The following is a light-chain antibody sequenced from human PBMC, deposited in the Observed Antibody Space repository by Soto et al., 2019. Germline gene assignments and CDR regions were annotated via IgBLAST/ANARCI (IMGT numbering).Light chain of an antibody. J-gene: IGLJ1*01. CDR1: RRDVGGYNY. CDR2: EVT. CDR3: SSYVGSDVFV. Sequence: QSVLTQPPSASGSPGQSVRISCTGTRRDVGGYNYVAWYQQHPGKAPKLMFYEVTKRPSGVPDRFSGSKSGNTAFLTVSGLQPGDEADYYCSSYVGSDVFVFGTGTKLTVL. V-gene: IGLV2-8*01.